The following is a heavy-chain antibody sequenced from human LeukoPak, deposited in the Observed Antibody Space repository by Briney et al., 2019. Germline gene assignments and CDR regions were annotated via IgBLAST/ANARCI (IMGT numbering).Heavy chain of an antibody. Sequence: ASVKVSCKASGYTFTSYGISWVRQAPGQGLEWMGWISAYNGNTNYAQKLKGRVTMTTDTSTSTAYMELRSLRSDDTAVYYCARGGRGYCTNGVCSYFDYWGQGTLVTVSS. CDR3: ARGGRGYCTNGVCSYFDY. J-gene: IGHJ4*02. D-gene: IGHD2-8*01. V-gene: IGHV1-18*01. CDR1: GYTFTSYG. CDR2: ISAYNGNT.